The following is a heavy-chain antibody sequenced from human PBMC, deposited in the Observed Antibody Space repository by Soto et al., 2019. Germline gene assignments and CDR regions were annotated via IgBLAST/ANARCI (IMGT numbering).Heavy chain of an antibody. D-gene: IGHD2-2*02. CDR3: ARIDYTVSPLIDY. CDR1: GFSLTLGRMA. Sequence: SGPTLVNPTEPLTLTCSVSGFSLTLGRMAVTWIRQPPGKALEWLAHILSTGETSYATSLKTRVTISKDISKSQVLLTMTNVDPVDTATYFCARIDYTVSPLIDYWGQGTLVTVSS. CDR2: ILSTGET. J-gene: IGHJ4*02. V-gene: IGHV2-26*01.